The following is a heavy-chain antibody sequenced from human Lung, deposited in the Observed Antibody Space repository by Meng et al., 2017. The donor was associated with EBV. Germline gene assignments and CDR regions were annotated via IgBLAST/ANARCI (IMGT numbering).Heavy chain of an antibody. V-gene: IGHV4-4*02. CDR2: IYHNENT. CDR3: ARAPGNWNFDS. Sequence: QVQLQESGPGLVKPSGTLSLTCTVSSASISSNNYWTWVRQSPGKGLEWIGEIYHNENTNYNPSLMSRVTMSLDKSKNHFSLNLRSVTAADTAVYFCARAPGNWNFDSWGQGTPVTVSS. J-gene: IGHJ4*02. D-gene: IGHD1-20*01. CDR1: SASISSNNY.